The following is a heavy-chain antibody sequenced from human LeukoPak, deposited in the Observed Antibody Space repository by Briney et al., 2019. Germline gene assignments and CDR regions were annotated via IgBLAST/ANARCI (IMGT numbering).Heavy chain of an antibody. Sequence: SETLSLTCTVSGVSISSSNSYWGWIRQPPGKGLEWIGSIYYSGNTYYNASLKSQVSISIDTSKNQFSLKLSSVTAADTAVYYCARDLPMYSSSWYGVEGYFDYWGQGTLVTVSS. J-gene: IGHJ4*02. CDR2: IYYSGNT. CDR1: GVSISSSNSY. D-gene: IGHD6-13*01. V-gene: IGHV4-39*07. CDR3: ARDLPMYSSSWYGVEGYFDY.